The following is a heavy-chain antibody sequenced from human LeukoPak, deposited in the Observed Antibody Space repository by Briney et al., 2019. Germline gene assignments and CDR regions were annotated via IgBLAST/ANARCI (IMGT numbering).Heavy chain of an antibody. J-gene: IGHJ5*02. V-gene: IGHV3-7*01. CDR1: GFRFSTYW. CDR3: ARKLYYYGTSPAGWFGP. CDR2: IKQDGSDE. Sequence: GGSLRLSCEVSGFRFSTYWMTWVRQAPGKGLEWVATIKQDGSDEYYVDSVKGRFTISRDNAKNSLYLQMDGLRAEDTAVYHCARKLYYYGTSPAGWFGPWGQGTLVTVSS. D-gene: IGHD3-22*01.